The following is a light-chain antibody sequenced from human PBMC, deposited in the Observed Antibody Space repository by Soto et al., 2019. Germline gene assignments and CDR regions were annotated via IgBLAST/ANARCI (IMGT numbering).Light chain of an antibody. CDR3: QQYGSSPGA. J-gene: IGKJ1*01. Sequence: EIVLTQSPGTLSLSPGERATLSCRASQSVSSSYLAWYQQKPGQAPRLLIYGASSRATGIPDRFSGSGSGTNFTLTISRLEPEDFALYYCQQYGSSPGAFGHGTKVEIK. CDR1: QSVSSSY. CDR2: GAS. V-gene: IGKV3-20*01.